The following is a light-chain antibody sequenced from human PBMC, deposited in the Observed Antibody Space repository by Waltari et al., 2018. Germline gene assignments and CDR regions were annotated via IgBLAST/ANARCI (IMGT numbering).Light chain of an antibody. CDR3: VQAIAFLT. V-gene: IGKV2-40*01. Sequence: DIVMTQTPLSLPITPGEPASISCRSSQSLLHSNGNTYLHWYLQKPGQSPQLLIYGGSNRASGVPDRFSGSGSGTDFTLKISKVEAEDVGVYYCVQAIAFLTFGGGTKVEIK. CDR2: GGS. J-gene: IGKJ4*01. CDR1: QSLLHSNGNTY.